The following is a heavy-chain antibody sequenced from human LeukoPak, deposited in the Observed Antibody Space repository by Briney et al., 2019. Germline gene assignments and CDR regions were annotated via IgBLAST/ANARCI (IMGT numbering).Heavy chain of an antibody. CDR2: IIPIFGTA. J-gene: IGHJ4*02. D-gene: IGHD2-21*02. CDR1: GGTFSSYA. Sequence: ASVKVSCKASGGTFSSYAISWVRQAPGQGLEWMGGIIPIFGTANYAQKFQGRVTITADESTSTAYMELSSLRSEDTAVYYCARDRGVVTATYYSDYWGQGTLVTVSS. V-gene: IGHV1-69*13. CDR3: ARDRGVVTATYYSDY.